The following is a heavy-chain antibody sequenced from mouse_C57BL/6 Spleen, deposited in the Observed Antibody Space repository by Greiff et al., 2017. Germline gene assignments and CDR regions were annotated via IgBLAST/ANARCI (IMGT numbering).Heavy chain of an antibody. V-gene: IGHV5-17*01. CDR2: ICSGSSTI. Sequence: VESGGGLVKPGGSLKLSCAASGFTFSDYGMHWVRQAPEKGLVWVAYICSGSSTIYYAVTVKGRFTISRDNAKNTRFLQMTSLRSEDAAMYYCARGGNRYAMDYWGQGTSVTVSS. CDR1: GFTFSDYG. D-gene: IGHD2-1*01. CDR3: ARGGNRYAMDY. J-gene: IGHJ4*01.